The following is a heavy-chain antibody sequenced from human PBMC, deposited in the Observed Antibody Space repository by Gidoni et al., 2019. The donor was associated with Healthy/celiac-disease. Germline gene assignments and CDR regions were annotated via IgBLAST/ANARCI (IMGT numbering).Heavy chain of an antibody. CDR3: AKDRTVTMVRGHNWFDP. V-gene: IGHV3-23*01. CDR2: ISGSGGST. D-gene: IGHD3-10*01. Sequence: EVQLLESGGGLVQPGGSLRLSCAASGFTFSSYAMSWVRQAPGKGLEWGSAISGSGGSTYYADSGKGRFTISRDNSKNTLYLQMNSLRAEDTAVYYCAKDRTVTMVRGHNWFDPWGQGTLVTVSS. CDR1: GFTFSSYA. J-gene: IGHJ5*02.